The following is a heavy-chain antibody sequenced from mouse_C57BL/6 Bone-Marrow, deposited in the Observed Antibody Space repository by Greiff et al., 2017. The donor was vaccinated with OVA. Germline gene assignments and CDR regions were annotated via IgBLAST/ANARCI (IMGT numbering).Heavy chain of an antibody. D-gene: IGHD1-1*01. CDR2: IDPENGDT. CDR3: TTSGSDY. Sequence: EVQLQQSGAELVRPGASVKLSCTASGFNIKDDYMHWVKQRPEQGLEWIGWIDPENGDTAYASKFQGKATITADTSSNTAYLQLSSLTSEDTAVYYCTTSGSDYWGQGTTLTVSS. CDR1: GFNIKDDY. V-gene: IGHV14-4*01. J-gene: IGHJ2*01.